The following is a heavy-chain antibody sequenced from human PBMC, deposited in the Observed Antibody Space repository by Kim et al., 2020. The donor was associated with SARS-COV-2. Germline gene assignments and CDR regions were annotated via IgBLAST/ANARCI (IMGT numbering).Heavy chain of an antibody. Sequence: SETLSLTCTVSGGSISSSSYYWGWIRQPPGKGLEWIGSIYYSGSTYYNPSLKSRVTISVDTSKNQFSLKLSSVTAADTAVYYCATHLQTYSSWPFDYWGQGTLVTVSS. CDR3: ATHLQTYSSWPFDY. CDR2: IYYSGST. CDR1: GGSISSSSYY. J-gene: IGHJ4*02. D-gene: IGHD6-13*01. V-gene: IGHV4-39*01.